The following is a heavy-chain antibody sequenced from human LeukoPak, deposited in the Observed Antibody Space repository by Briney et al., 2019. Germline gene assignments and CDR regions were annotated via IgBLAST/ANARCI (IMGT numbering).Heavy chain of an antibody. CDR1: GGSISSYY. Sequence: PSETLSLTCTVSGGSISSYYWSWIRQPAGKGLEWIGRIYTSGSTNYNPSLKSRVTMSVDTSKNQFSLKLSSVTAADTAVYYCARYYDILTGYPLDAFDIWGQGTMVTVSS. J-gene: IGHJ3*02. CDR3: ARYYDILTGYPLDAFDI. CDR2: IYTSGST. V-gene: IGHV4-4*07. D-gene: IGHD3-9*01.